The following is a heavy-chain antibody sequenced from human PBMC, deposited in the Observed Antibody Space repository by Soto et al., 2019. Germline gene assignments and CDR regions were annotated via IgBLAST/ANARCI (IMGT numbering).Heavy chain of an antibody. V-gene: IGHV4-30-4*01. CDR2: TYDSGST. Sequence: QVQLQESGPGPVKPSETLSLTCTVSGGSISGGGYYWSWIRQPPGKGLEWIGYTYDSGSTYYNPSLKSRISISVDTSKNQFSLRLTSVTAADTAVYYCAREIIPLTTDWYFDLWGRGTLVTVSS. J-gene: IGHJ2*01. CDR1: GGSISGGGYY. CDR3: AREIIPLTTDWYFDL. D-gene: IGHD4-17*01.